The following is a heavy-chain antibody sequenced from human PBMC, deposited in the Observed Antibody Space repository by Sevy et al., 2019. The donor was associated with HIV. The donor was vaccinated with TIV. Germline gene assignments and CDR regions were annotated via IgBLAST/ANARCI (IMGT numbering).Heavy chain of an antibody. D-gene: IGHD3-3*01. V-gene: IGHV1-2*02. CDR2: INPNSGGT. CDR1: GYTFTGYY. Sequence: ASLKVSCKASGYTFTGYYMHWVRQAPGQGLEWMGWINPNSGGTNYAQKFQGRVTMTRDTSISTAYMELSRLRSDDTAVYYCARDQEAAHTYYDFWSGHNWFDPWGQGTLVTVSS. J-gene: IGHJ5*02. CDR3: ARDQEAAHTYYDFWSGHNWFDP.